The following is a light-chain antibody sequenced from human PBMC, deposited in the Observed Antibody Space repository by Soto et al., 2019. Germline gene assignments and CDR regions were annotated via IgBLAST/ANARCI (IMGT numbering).Light chain of an antibody. J-gene: IGKJ4*01. CDR2: KAS. CDR3: QQYDSYCT. V-gene: IGKV1-5*03. Sequence: MQMNPSPSTLSASLLYRVTISCRASQSIRSWLAWYQQKPGKAPGLLIYKASSLESGVPSRFSGSGSGTEFTLTISSLQPDDSATYYCQQYDSYCTFGGGTKVDIK. CDR1: QSIRSW.